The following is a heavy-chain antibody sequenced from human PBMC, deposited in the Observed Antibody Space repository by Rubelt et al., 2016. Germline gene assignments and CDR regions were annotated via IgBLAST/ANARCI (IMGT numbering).Heavy chain of an antibody. CDR3: ASVPFYDY. V-gene: IGHV3-66*01. CDR1: GFTFSDYY. CDR2: IYSGGST. J-gene: IGHJ4*02. Sequence: EVQLVESGGGLVQPGGSLRLSCAASGFTFSDYYMSWVRQAPGKGLEWVSFIYSGGSTYYADSVKGRFTISRDNSKNTLYLQMNSLRAEDTAVYYCASVPFYDYWGQGTLVTVSS. D-gene: IGHD2/OR15-2a*01.